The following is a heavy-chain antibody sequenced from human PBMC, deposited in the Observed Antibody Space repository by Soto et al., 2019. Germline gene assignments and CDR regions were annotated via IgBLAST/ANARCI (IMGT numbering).Heavy chain of an antibody. V-gene: IGHV3-7*01. Sequence: DVQLVESGGGLVQPGGSLRLSCAASGFTYTNYWMDWVRQAPGKGLEWVANINQDGSEKCYVDSVKGRFTISRDNAKKSLYLQIDSPRAEDTAVYFCAREYWYFDLWGRGTLVTVSS. CDR3: AREYWYFDL. CDR1: GFTYTNYW. J-gene: IGHJ2*01. CDR2: INQDGSEK.